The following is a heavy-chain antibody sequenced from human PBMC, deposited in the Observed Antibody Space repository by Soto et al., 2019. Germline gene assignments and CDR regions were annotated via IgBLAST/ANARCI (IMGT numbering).Heavy chain of an antibody. V-gene: IGHV3-23*01. J-gene: IGHJ4*02. Sequence: EVQLLESGGGLVQPGGSLSLSCAASGFTFSSYAMSWVRQAPGKGREWVSAISGSGGSTYYADSGKGRFTISRDNSKFSLYLQINRASAEDTELYYNAGHVTYMADYWGQGTLVTVSS. CDR1: GFTFSSYA. CDR3: AGHVTYMADY. CDR2: ISGSGGST.